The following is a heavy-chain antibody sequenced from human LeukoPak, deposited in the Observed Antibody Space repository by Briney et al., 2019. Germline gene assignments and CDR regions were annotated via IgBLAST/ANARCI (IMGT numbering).Heavy chain of an antibody. D-gene: IGHD1-26*01. J-gene: IGHJ4*02. CDR3: AREGSGSYRGPFDF. V-gene: IGHV1-2*02. CDR2: INPNSGGT. Sequence: ASVKVSCKASGYTFTGYYMHWVRQAPGQGLEWMGWINPNSGGTNYAQKFQGRVTITRNTSISTAYMELSSLRSEDTAVYYCAREGSGSYRGPFDFWGQGTLVTVSS. CDR1: GYTFTGYY.